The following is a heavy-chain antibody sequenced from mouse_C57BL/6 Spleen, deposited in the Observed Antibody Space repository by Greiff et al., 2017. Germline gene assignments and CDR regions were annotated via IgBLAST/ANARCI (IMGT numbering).Heavy chain of an antibody. CDR2: ILPGSGST. CDR3: ARSGNICPYAMDY. V-gene: IGHV1-9*01. D-gene: IGHD3-1*01. Sequence: VMLVESGPELMKPGASVKLSCKATGYTFTGYWIEWVKQRPGHGLEWIGEILPGSGSTNYNEKFKGKAPFTADTSSNTAYMQLSSLTTEDSAIYYCARSGNICPYAMDYWGQGTSVTVSS. J-gene: IGHJ4*01. CDR1: GYTFTGYW.